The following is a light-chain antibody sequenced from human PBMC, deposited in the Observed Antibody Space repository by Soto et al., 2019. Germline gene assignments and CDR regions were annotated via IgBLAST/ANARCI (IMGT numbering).Light chain of an antibody. CDR2: DAS. Sequence: DIQMTQSPSSLSASVGDRVTITCRASQSISSYLNWYQQKPGKAPKLLIYDASSLQSGVPSRFSGSGSETEFTLTISSLQPDDFATYYCQQYNSYLRTFGQGTKVDNK. CDR3: QQYNSYLRT. CDR1: QSISSY. V-gene: IGKV1-39*01. J-gene: IGKJ1*01.